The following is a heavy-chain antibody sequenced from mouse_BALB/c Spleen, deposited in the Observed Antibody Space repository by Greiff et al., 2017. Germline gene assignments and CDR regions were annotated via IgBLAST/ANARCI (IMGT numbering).Heavy chain of an antibody. CDR3: ARDAHRYDEWAWLAY. CDR1: GFTFSDFY. J-gene: IGHJ3*01. V-gene: IGHV7-1*02. Sequence: EVKLVESGGGLVQPGGSLRLSCATSGFTFSDFYMEWVRQPPGKRLEWIAASRNKANDYTTEYSASVKGRFIVSRDTSQSILYLQMNALRAEDTAIYYCARDAHRYDEWAWLAYWGQGTLVTVSA. D-gene: IGHD2-14*01. CDR2: SRNKANDYTT.